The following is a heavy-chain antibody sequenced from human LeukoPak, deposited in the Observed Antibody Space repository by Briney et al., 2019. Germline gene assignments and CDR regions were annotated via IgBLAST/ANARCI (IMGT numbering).Heavy chain of an antibody. V-gene: IGHV4-59*08. Sequence: PSETLSLTCTVSGGSISSYYWSWIRQPPGKGLEWIGYIYYSGSTNYNPSLKSRATISVDTSKNQFSLKLSSVTAADTAVYYCARLGEDIVVVPAAQYYFDYWGQGTLVTVSS. D-gene: IGHD2-2*01. CDR1: GGSISSYY. CDR2: IYYSGST. J-gene: IGHJ4*02. CDR3: ARLGEDIVVVPAAQYYFDY.